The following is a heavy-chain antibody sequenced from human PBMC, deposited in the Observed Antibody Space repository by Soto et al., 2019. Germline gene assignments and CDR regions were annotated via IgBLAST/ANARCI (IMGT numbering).Heavy chain of an antibody. V-gene: IGHV1-2*04. J-gene: IGHJ4*02. CDR2: INPNSGGT. CDR1: GYTFTGYY. Sequence: ASVKVSCKASGYTFTGYYRHWVRQAPGQGLEWMGWINPNSGGTNYAQKFQGWVTMTRDTSISTAYMELSRLRSDDTAVYYCARDIGDYAFDYWGQGTLVTVSS. D-gene: IGHD4-17*01. CDR3: ARDIGDYAFDY.